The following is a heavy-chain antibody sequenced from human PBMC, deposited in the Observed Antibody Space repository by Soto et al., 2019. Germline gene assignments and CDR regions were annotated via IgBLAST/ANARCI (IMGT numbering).Heavy chain of an antibody. V-gene: IGHV1-8*01. CDR2: MNPNSGNT. CDR3: AREKSSSSFDY. J-gene: IGHJ4*02. Sequence: QVQLVQSGAEVKKPGASVKVSCKASGYTFTSYDINWVRQATGQGLEWMGWMNPNSGNTAYAQKCQGRVTMSGNTSISTAYIELSSLRSADTAVYYCAREKSSSSFDYWGQGTLVTVSS. CDR1: GYTFTSYD. D-gene: IGHD6-6*01.